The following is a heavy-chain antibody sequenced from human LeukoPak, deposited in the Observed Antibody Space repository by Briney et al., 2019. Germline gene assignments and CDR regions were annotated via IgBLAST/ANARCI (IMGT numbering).Heavy chain of an antibody. CDR2: INPNSGGT. CDR3: ARGSSGPE. V-gene: IGHV1-2*02. Sequence: GASVKVSCQASGYTFTGYYIHWVRQAPGQGLEWMGWINPNSGGTNYAQKFQGRVTLTGDTSITTAYMELSCLRSDDTAVYYCARGSSGPEWGQGTLVTVSS. J-gene: IGHJ4*02. CDR1: GYTFTGYY. D-gene: IGHD6-19*01.